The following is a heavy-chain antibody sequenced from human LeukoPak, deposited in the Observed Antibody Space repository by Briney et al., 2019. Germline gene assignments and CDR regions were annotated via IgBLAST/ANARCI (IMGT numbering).Heavy chain of an antibody. D-gene: IGHD3-10*01. CDR2: ISGTSSYI. CDR3: ARDRLVRGVIGPGYNWFDP. J-gene: IGHJ5*02. V-gene: IGHV3-21*01. Sequence: PGGSLRLSCAASGFTFSSYSMNWVRQAPGKGLEWVSSISGTSSYIYYADSVKGRFTISRDNAKNSLYLQMNSLRAEDTAVYYCARDRLVRGVIGPGYNWFDPWGQGTLVTVSS. CDR1: GFTFSSYS.